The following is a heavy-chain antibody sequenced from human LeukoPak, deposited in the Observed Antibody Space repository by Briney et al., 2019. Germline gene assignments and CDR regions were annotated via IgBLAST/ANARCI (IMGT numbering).Heavy chain of an antibody. CDR2: IPLFATA. Sequence: IPLFATAGYAQKFQRRVTITKDESTRTVYLELTSLTSDDTAVYYCARDVHGDYGSGWFDPWGQGTLVSVSS. CDR3: ARDVHGDYGSGWFDP. D-gene: IGHD4-17*01. J-gene: IGHJ5*02. V-gene: IGHV1-69*05.